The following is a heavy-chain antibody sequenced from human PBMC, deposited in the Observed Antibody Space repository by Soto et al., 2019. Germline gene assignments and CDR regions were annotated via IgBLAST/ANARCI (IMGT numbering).Heavy chain of an antibody. CDR2: ISYSGST. D-gene: IGHD2-15*01. CDR1: GGSISSYY. J-gene: IGHJ4*02. V-gene: IGHV4-59*01. Sequence: KASETLSLTCTVSGGSISSYYWTWLRQSPGRGLEWIGYISYSGSTYYNPSLKSRVTISADTSKNQFSLRMNSMIAADTAVYYCARADPDASVGYWGQGTLVTVSS. CDR3: ARADPDASVGY.